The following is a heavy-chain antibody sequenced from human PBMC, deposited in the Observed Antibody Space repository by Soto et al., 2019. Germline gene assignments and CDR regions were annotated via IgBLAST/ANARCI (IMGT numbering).Heavy chain of an antibody. CDR2: IYWDDDK. Sequence: QITLKESGPTLVKPTQTLTLTCTFSGLSLSTSGVGVGWIRQPPGKALEWLALIYWDDDKRYSPSLKSRLTITKDTSKNQVVLTMTNMDPVDTATYYCAHTLDTAMVTYPDYWGQGTLVTVSA. CDR1: GLSLSTSGVG. D-gene: IGHD5-18*01. CDR3: AHTLDTAMVTYPDY. J-gene: IGHJ4*02. V-gene: IGHV2-5*02.